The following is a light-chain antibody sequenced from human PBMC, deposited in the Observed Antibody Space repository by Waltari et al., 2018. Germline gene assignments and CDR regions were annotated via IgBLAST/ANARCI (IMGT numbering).Light chain of an antibody. V-gene: IGKV3-20*01. J-gene: IGKJ1*01. CDR3: QHYVRLPVT. Sequence: EIMLTQSPGTLSLSPGERATLPCRASQSIGIYLAWYQQRPGQAPRLLIYGASNRATGIPDRFSGSGSGTDFSLTISRLDPEDFAVYYCQHYVRLPVTFGHGTKVEIK. CDR1: QSIGIY. CDR2: GAS.